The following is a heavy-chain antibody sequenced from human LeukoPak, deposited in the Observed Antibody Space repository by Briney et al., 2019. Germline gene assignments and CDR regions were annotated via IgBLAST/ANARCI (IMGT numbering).Heavy chain of an antibody. V-gene: IGHV3-23*01. D-gene: IGHD3-3*01. CDR2: ISDNSGST. J-gene: IGHJ4*02. CDR3: AKDASARPSDY. Sequence: GGSLRLSCAASGFTFRTYAMSWFRQAPGKGLEWVSFISDNSGSTYYADSVKGRFTISRDNSKNSMYLQMSSLGAEDTAIYYCAKDASARPSDYWGPGTLVTVSS. CDR1: GFTFRTYA.